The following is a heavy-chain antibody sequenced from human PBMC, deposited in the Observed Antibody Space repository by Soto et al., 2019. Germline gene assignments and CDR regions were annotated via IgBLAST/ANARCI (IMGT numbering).Heavy chain of an antibody. D-gene: IGHD2-21*02. CDR2: IYPDDSDT. CDR1: GYSFSNFW. CDR3: ASHNFFCGGDCNSSGMDV. J-gene: IGHJ6*02. Sequence: GESLKISCQASGYSFSNFWIAWVRQMPGEGLEWLGIIYPDDSDTRYSPSFLGQVTISADKSIKTTYLQWSSLKASDTAVYYCASHNFFCGGDCNSSGMDVWGQGTTVTVSS. V-gene: IGHV5-51*01.